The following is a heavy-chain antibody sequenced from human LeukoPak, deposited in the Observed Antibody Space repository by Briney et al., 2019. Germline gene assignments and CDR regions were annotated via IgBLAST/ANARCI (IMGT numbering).Heavy chain of an antibody. CDR3: AKDQAAAVLLLLPGLFDY. CDR1: GFTFSSYA. J-gene: IGHJ4*02. V-gene: IGHV3-30*02. Sequence: GGSLRLSCAASGFTFSSYAMHWVRQAPGKGLEWVAFIRYDRSNKYYADSVKGRFTISRDNSKNTLYLQMNSLRAEDTAVYYCAKDQAAAVLLLLPGLFDYWGQGTLVTVSS. D-gene: IGHD3-10*01. CDR2: IRYDRSNK.